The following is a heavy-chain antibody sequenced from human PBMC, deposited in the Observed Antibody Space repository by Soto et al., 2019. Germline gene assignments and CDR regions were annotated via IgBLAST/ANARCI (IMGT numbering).Heavy chain of an antibody. Sequence: ASVKVAFKASGYTFTSYGISWVRQAPGQGLEWMGWISAYNGNTNYAQKLQGRVTMTTDTSTSTAYMELRSLRSDDTAVYYCAREPYYGSVRSFDYCGEVILFTLPS. CDR1: GYTFTSYG. CDR2: ISAYNGNT. CDR3: AREPYYGSVRSFDY. J-gene: IGHJ4*02. D-gene: IGHD3-10*01. V-gene: IGHV1-18*01.